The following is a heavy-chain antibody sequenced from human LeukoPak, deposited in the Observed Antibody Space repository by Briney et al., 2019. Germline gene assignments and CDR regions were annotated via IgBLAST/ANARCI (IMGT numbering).Heavy chain of an antibody. CDR1: GFIFSRYW. V-gene: IGHV3-74*01. Sequence: PGGSLRLSCAASGFIFSRYWMHWVRQAPGKELVWVSRINNDGSITNSADSVKGRFTISRDNAKNTLYLQMNSLRAEDTAVYYCARSTAKYFQHWGQGTLVTVSS. CDR2: INNDGSIT. J-gene: IGHJ1*01. D-gene: IGHD5/OR15-5a*01. CDR3: ARSTAKYFQH.